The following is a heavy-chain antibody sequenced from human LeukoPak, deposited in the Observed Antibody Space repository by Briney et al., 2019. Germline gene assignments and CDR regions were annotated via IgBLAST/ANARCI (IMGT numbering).Heavy chain of an antibody. CDR2: ISPNSGGT. CDR3: AAASVRGVPYYYYGMDV. Sequence: GASVKVSCKASGYTFTGYYMHWVRQAPGQGLEWMGWISPNSGGTNYAQKFQGWVTMTTETSISTAYMELSRLRSDDTAVYYCAAASVRGVPYYYYGMDVWGKGTTVTVSS. D-gene: IGHD3-10*01. J-gene: IGHJ6*04. V-gene: IGHV1-2*04. CDR1: GYTFTGYY.